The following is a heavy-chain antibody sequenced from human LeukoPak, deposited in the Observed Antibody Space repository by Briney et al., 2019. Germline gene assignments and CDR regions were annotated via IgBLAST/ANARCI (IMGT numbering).Heavy chain of an antibody. CDR1: GGSFSGYY. CDR3: ARLGYCSSTSCYIRVSYYFDY. Sequence: PSETLSLTCAVYGGSFSGYYWSWIRQPPGKGLEWIGEINHSGSTNYNPSLKSRVTISVDTSKNQFSLKLSSVTAADTAVYYCARLGYCSSTSCYIRVSYYFDYWGQGTLVTVSS. J-gene: IGHJ4*02. CDR2: INHSGST. D-gene: IGHD2-2*02. V-gene: IGHV4-34*01.